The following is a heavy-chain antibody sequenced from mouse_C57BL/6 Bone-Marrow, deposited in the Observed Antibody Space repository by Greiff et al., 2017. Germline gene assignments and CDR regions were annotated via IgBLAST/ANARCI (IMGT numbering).Heavy chain of an antibody. CDR2: IYPRSGNT. J-gene: IGHJ3*01. CDR1: GYTFTSSG. V-gene: IGHV1-81*01. D-gene: IGHD2-4*01. Sequence: QVQLQQSGAELARPGASVKLSCKASGYTFTSSGISWVKQRPGQGLEWIGEIYPRSGNTYYNEKFKGKATLTADKSSSTAYMELRSLTSEDSAVYFCAGNDYDGAWFAYWGQGTLVTVSA. CDR3: AGNDYDGAWFAY.